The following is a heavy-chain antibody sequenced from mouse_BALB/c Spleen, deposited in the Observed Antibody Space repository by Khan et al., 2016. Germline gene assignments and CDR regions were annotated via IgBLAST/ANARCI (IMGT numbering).Heavy chain of an antibody. D-gene: IGHD1-2*01. CDR2: ISYSGST. CDR1: GYSITSDYA. CDR3: ARTPTAYYAMDY. J-gene: IGHJ4*01. V-gene: IGHV3-2*02. Sequence: EVQLQESGPGLVKPSQSLSLTCTVTGYSITSDYAWNWIRQFPGNKLEWMGYISYSGSTRYCPSLKSRISITRDTSKNQFFLQLNSVTTADTATNYCARTPTAYYAMDYWGQGTSVTVSS.